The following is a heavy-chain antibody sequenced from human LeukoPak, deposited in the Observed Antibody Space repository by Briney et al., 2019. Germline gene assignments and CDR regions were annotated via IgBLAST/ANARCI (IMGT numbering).Heavy chain of an antibody. CDR3: VSRGADCGGDCYSFGT. D-gene: IGHD2-21*02. J-gene: IGHJ4*02. CDR1: GGSISSSSYY. V-gene: IGHV4-39*01. CDR2: IYYSGST. Sequence: SETLSLTCTVSGGSISSSSYYWGWIRQPPGKGLEWIGSIYYSGSTYYNPSLKSRVTISVDTSKNQFSLKLSSVTAADTAVYYCVSRGADCGGDCYSFGTWGQGTLVTVSS.